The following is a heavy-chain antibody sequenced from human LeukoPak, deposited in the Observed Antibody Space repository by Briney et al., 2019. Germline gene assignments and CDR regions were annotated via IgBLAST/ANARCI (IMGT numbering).Heavy chain of an antibody. V-gene: IGHV3-30-3*01. D-gene: IGHD5-24*01. CDR1: GFTFSSYA. Sequence: GGSLRLSCAASGFTFSSYAMHWVRQAPGKGLEWVAVISYDGSNKYYADSVKGRFTISRDNSKNTLYLQMNSLRAEDTAVYYCARGGFRDGYNHYWGQGTLVTVSS. CDR2: ISYDGSNK. CDR3: ARGGFRDGYNHY. J-gene: IGHJ4*02.